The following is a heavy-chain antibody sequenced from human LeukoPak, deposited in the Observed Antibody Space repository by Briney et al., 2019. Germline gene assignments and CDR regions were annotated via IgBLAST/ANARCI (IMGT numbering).Heavy chain of an antibody. Sequence: SETLSLTCTVSGGSISSYYWSWIRQPPGKGLEWIGYIYYSGSTNYNPSLKSRVTISVDTSKNQFSLKLSSVTAADTAVYYCARDQVGASFDYWGQGTLVTVSS. J-gene: IGHJ4*02. CDR3: ARDQVGASFDY. CDR2: IYYSGST. D-gene: IGHD1-26*01. CDR1: GGSISSYY. V-gene: IGHV4-59*12.